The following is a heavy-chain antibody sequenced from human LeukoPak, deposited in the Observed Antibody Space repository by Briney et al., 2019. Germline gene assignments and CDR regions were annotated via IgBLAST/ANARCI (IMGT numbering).Heavy chain of an antibody. CDR2: INPSGGST. CDR1: GYTFTSFY. V-gene: IGHV1-46*01. CDR3: ARGGYYYDSTGSWFHP. Sequence: ASVKVSCEASGYTFTSFYMHWVRQAPGQGLEWMGVINPSGGSTSYAQKFQGRVTMTRDMSTSTVYMELSSLRSEDTAVYYCARGGYYYDSTGSWFHPWGQGTQVTVSS. D-gene: IGHD3-22*01. J-gene: IGHJ5*02.